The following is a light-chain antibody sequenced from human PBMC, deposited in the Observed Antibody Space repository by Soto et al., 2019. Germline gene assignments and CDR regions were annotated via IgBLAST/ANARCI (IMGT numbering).Light chain of an antibody. Sequence: SYVLTQPPSVSVAPGQTAWITCGGNNIGSKSVHWYQQKSGQAPILVVYDDSDRPSGIPERFSGSNSGTTATLTISRVEAGDEADYYCQVWDISSDNWVLGGGTKVTVL. CDR1: NIGSKS. J-gene: IGLJ3*02. CDR2: DDS. CDR3: QVWDISSDNWV. V-gene: IGLV3-21*02.